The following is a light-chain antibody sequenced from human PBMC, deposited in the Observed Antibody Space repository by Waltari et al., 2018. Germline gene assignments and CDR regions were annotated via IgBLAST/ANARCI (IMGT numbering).Light chain of an antibody. CDR1: QNIRSN. V-gene: IGKV3-15*01. Sequence: EIVMTQSPATLSVSPGERATLSCRASQNIRSNLAWYRQKPGQAPRLLIYGASFRATGIPARSSGSGSGTEFTLTISSLQSEDFAVYFCQQYDNWPPITVGQGTKLEIK. J-gene: IGKJ2*01. CDR2: GAS. CDR3: QQYDNWPPIT.